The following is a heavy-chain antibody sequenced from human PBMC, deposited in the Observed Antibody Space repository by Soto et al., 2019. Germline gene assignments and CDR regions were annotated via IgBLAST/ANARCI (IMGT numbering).Heavy chain of an antibody. J-gene: IGHJ4*02. CDR3: ARHWEQWLGYIDY. CDR1: GGSISSGSFY. Sequence: QLQLQESGPGLVKPSETLSLTCTVSGGSISSGSFYWGWIRQPPGKGLEWIGSIYYTRNTYYNPSLKSTVTISVDSSKNQFSLKLSSVTAADPAVYYCARHWEQWLGYIDYWGQGTLVAVSS. CDR2: IYYTRNT. D-gene: IGHD6-19*01. V-gene: IGHV4-39*01.